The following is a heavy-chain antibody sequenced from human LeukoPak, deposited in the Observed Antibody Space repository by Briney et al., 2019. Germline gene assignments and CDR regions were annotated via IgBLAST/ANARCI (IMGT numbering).Heavy chain of an antibody. V-gene: IGHV1-46*01. Sequence: GASVKVSCKASGYTFTSYGISWVRQAPGQGLEWMGIINPSGGSTSYAQKFQGRVTMTRDTSTSTVYMGLSSLRSEDTAVYYCARSARIAAREAQRWFDPWGQGTLVTVSS. CDR1: GYTFTSYG. D-gene: IGHD6-6*01. CDR2: INPSGGST. CDR3: ARSARIAAREAQRWFDP. J-gene: IGHJ5*02.